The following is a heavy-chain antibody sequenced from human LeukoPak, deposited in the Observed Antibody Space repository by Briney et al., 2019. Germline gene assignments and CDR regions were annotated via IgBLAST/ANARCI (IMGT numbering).Heavy chain of an antibody. J-gene: IGHJ4*02. Sequence: GGSLRLSCAASGFTFSTYGMHWVRQAPGKGLEWVAFIRYDGSNKYYTDSVKGRFTISRDISKNTLYLQLNSLRAEDTAVYYCAKDLDPIVVLPASALDYWGQGTLVTVSS. CDR1: GFTFSTYG. CDR2: IRYDGSNK. D-gene: IGHD2-2*01. V-gene: IGHV3-30*02. CDR3: AKDLDPIVVLPASALDY.